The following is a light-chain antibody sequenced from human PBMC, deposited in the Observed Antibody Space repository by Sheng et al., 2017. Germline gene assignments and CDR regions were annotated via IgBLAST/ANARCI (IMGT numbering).Light chain of an antibody. J-gene: IGKJ2*01. Sequence: EIVMTQSPATLSVSPGERATLSCRASQSISNNLAWYQQKPGQAPRLLIYGASTRATGIPATFSGSGSGTEFTLTISSLQSEDFAVYYCQHYNNWPYTFGQGTKLEIK. CDR1: QSISNN. V-gene: IGKV3-15*01. CDR2: GAS. CDR3: QHYNNWPYT.